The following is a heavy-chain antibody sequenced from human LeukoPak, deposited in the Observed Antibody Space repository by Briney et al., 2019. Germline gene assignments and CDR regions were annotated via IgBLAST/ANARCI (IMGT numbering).Heavy chain of an antibody. J-gene: IGHJ4*02. Sequence: LEWVSVIYSGGSTYYADSVKGRFTISRDNSKNTLYLQMNSLRAEDTAVYYCASGGELAFDYWGQGTLVTVSS. CDR3: ASGGELAFDY. D-gene: IGHD1-26*01. CDR2: IYSGGST. V-gene: IGHV3-53*01.